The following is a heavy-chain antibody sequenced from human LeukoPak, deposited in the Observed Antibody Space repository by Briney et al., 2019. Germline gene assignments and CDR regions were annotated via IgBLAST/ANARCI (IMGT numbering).Heavy chain of an antibody. CDR3: ARVAVSTRYFDY. Sequence: GSSVKVSCKASGHTFSSYAIRWVRQAPGQGLEWMGIINPSGGSTSYAQNFQGRVAMTRDTSTSTVYMELSSLRSEDTAVYYCARVAVSTRYFDYWGQGTLVTVSS. CDR2: INPSGGST. CDR1: GHTFSSYA. D-gene: IGHD4-11*01. J-gene: IGHJ4*02. V-gene: IGHV1-46*01.